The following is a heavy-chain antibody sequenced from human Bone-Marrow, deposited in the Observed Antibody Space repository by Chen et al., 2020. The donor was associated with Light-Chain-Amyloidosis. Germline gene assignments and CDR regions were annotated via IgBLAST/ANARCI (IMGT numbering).Heavy chain of an antibody. CDR3: LVRGYDS. Sequence: QVQVVQSGAEVKKPGSSVKVSCKASGGSFNTLDFHWVRQDPGQRLEWMGNIIPLVGPANYAQKFLGRVTITADESTSTSYMEMSSLKFDDTAVYYCLVRGYDSWGQGTRVTVSS. J-gene: IGHJ4*02. CDR1: GGSFNTLD. V-gene: IGHV1-69*18. CDR2: IIPLVGPA. D-gene: IGHD2-15*01.